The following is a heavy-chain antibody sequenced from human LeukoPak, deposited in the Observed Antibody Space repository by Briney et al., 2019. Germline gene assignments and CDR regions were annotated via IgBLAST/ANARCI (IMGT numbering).Heavy chain of an antibody. D-gene: IGHD1-1*01. Sequence: GGSLRLSCAASGFTFSSYSMNWVRQAPGKGLEWVSSISSSSSYIYYADSVKGRFTISRGNAKNSLYLQMNSLRAEDTAVYYCARDFSNCFDYWGQGTLVTISS. CDR1: GFTFSSYS. J-gene: IGHJ4*02. V-gene: IGHV3-21*01. CDR2: ISSSSSYI. CDR3: ARDFSNCFDY.